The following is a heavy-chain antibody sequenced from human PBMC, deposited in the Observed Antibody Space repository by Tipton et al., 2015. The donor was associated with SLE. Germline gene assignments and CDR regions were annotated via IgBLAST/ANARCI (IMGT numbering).Heavy chain of an antibody. Sequence: RSLRLSCVASGFTFSSHGMHGVRQAPGKGLEWVAVIWYDGSNKYYADSVKGRFTISRDNSKNTLYLQMNSLRAEDTAVYYCAANLEWLPPEYWGQGTLVTVSS. CDR3: AANLEWLPPEY. D-gene: IGHD3-3*01. V-gene: IGHV3-33*01. CDR2: IWYDGSNK. CDR1: GFTFSSHG. J-gene: IGHJ4*02.